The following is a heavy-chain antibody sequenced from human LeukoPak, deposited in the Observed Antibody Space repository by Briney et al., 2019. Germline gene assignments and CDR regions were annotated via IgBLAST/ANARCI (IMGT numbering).Heavy chain of an antibody. Sequence: PSETLSLTCTVSGYSISSGYYWGWIRQPPGKGLEWIGSIYHSGSTYYNPSLKSRVTISVDTSKNQFSLKLSSVTAADTAVYYCARSTLSGSYLLYYFDYWGQGTLVTVSS. V-gene: IGHV4-38-2*02. J-gene: IGHJ4*02. D-gene: IGHD1-26*01. CDR1: GYSISSGYY. CDR3: ARSTLSGSYLLYYFDY. CDR2: IYHSGST.